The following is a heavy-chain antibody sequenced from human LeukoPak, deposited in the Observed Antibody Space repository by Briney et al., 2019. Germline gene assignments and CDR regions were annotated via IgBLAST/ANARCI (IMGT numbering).Heavy chain of an antibody. CDR1: GFTVSSNY. V-gene: IGHV3-53*01. CDR3: ARDRIIQLPPTYYYYGTDV. Sequence: GGSLRLSCAASGFTVSSNYMSWVRQAPGKGLEWVSVIYSGGSTYYADSVKGRFTISRDNSKNTLYLQMNSLRAEDTAVYYCARDRIIQLPPTYYYYGTDVWGQGTTVTVSS. D-gene: IGHD3-16*01. J-gene: IGHJ6*02. CDR2: IYSGGST.